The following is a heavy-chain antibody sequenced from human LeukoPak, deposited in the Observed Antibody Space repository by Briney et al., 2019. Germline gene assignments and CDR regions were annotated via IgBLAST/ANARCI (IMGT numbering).Heavy chain of an antibody. V-gene: IGHV4-39*01. Sequence: PSETLSLTCTVSGGSFSSSSYHWGWIRQPPGKGLEWIGTIYYGGSTYYNPSLKSRVTISVDTSKKQFSLKLTSVTAADAAVYYCARLGDYYDSSGYFDAFDIWGQGTMVTVFS. CDR1: GGSFSSSSYH. J-gene: IGHJ3*02. D-gene: IGHD3-22*01. CDR3: ARLGDYYDSSGYFDAFDI. CDR2: IYYGGST.